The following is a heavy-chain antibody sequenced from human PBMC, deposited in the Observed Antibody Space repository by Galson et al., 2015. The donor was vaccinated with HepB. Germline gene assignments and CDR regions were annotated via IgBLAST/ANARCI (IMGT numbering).Heavy chain of an antibody. CDR3: ARGAVVVPAAIWFDP. CDR1: GYTFTSYA. V-gene: IGHV1-3*01. D-gene: IGHD2-2*01. Sequence: SVKVSCKASGYTFTSYAMHWVRQAPGQRLEWMGWINAGNGNTKYSQKFQGRVTITRDTSASTAYMELSSLRSEDTAVYCCARGAVVVPAAIWFDPWGQGTLVTVSS. J-gene: IGHJ5*02. CDR2: INAGNGNT.